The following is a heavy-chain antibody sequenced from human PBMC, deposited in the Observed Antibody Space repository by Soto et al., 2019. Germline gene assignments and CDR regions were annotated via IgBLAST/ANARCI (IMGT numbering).Heavy chain of an antibody. Sequence: GGSLRLSCAASGFTFSSYEMNWVRQAPGKGLEWVSYISSSGSTIYYADSVKGRFTISRDNAKNSLYLQMNSLRAEDTAVYYCARFNLAYYYYGMDVWGQGTTVTVSS. CDR3: ARFNLAYYYYGMDV. V-gene: IGHV3-48*03. CDR1: GFTFSSYE. CDR2: ISSSGSTI. J-gene: IGHJ6*02.